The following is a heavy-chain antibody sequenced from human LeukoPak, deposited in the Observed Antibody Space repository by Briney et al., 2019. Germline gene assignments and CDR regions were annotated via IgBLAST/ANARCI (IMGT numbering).Heavy chain of an antibody. CDR3: ATYSTLNARDFQH. Sequence: GGSLRLSCEASGFFFSIFWMSWVCQAPGRGLGWVANIKYDGSETYYVDSVKGRFTISRDNGKNSLYVQMNSLSVEDTAVYYCATYSTLNARDFQHWGQGTLVIVSS. CDR2: IKYDGSET. CDR1: GFFFSIFW. V-gene: IGHV3-7*01. J-gene: IGHJ1*01. D-gene: IGHD2/OR15-2a*01.